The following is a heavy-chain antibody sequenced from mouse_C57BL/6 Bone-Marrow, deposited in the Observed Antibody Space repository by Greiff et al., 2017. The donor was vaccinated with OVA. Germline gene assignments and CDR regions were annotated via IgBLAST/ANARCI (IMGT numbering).Heavy chain of an antibody. CDR1: GFTIKDDY. CDR3: TLSYYYGSSWYFDV. V-gene: IGHV14-4*01. D-gene: IGHD1-1*01. CDR2: IDPENGDT. J-gene: IGHJ1*03. Sequence: VQLKQSGAELVRPGASVKLSCTASGFTIKDDYMHWVKQRPEQGLEWIGWIDPENGDTEYASKFQGKAPITADTSSNTAYLQLSSLTSEDTAVYYGTLSYYYGSSWYFDVWGTGTTVTVSS.